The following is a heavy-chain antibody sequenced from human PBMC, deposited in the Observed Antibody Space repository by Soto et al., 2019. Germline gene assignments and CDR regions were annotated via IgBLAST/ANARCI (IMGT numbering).Heavy chain of an antibody. J-gene: IGHJ4*02. Sequence: GVSLRLSCAASGFTCSSYSMNWVRQAPGKGLEWVSSISSSSSYIYYADSVKGRFTISRDNAKNSLYLQMNSLRAEDTAVYDCARRIGNCDEWGQGTLVTVA. CDR1: GFTCSSYS. V-gene: IGHV3-21*01. CDR3: ARRIGNCDE. CDR2: ISSSSSYI.